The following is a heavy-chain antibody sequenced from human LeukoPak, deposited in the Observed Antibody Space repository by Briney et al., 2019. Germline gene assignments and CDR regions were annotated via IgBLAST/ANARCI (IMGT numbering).Heavy chain of an antibody. Sequence: ASVKVSCKASGYTFTGYYMHWVRQAPGQGLEWMGRINPNSGGTNYAQKFQGRVTMTRDTSISTAYMELSRLRSDDTAVYYCAREYGNYYYYVDVWGKGTTVTVSS. D-gene: IGHD3-10*01. J-gene: IGHJ6*03. V-gene: IGHV1-2*06. CDR2: INPNSGGT. CDR3: AREYGNYYYYVDV. CDR1: GYTFTGYY.